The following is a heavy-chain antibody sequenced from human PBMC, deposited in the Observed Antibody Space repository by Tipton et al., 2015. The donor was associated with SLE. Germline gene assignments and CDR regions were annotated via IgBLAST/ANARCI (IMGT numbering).Heavy chain of an antibody. Sequence: GLVKPSETLSLTCAVYGGSFSGYYWSWIRQPPGKGLEWIGYIYYSGSTNYNPSLKGRVTISVDTSKNQFSLKLSSVTAADTAVYYCARDRRGYYYYYMDVWGKGTTVTVSS. J-gene: IGHJ6*03. V-gene: IGHV4-59*01. CDR2: IYYSGST. CDR1: GGSFSGYY. CDR3: ARDRRGYYYYYMDV.